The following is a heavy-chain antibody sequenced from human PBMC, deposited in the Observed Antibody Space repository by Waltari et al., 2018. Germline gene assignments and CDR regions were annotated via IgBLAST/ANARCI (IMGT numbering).Heavy chain of an antibody. CDR3: ATRSTSCYWACWFDP. D-gene: IGHD2-2*01. Sequence: EVQLVESGGGLVQPGRSLRLSCAASGFTFDDYAMHWVRQAPGKGLEWVSGISWNSGSIGYADSVKGRFTISRDNAKNSLYLQMNSLRAEDMALYYCATRSTSCYWACWFDPWGQGTLVTVSS. CDR2: ISWNSGSI. J-gene: IGHJ5*02. V-gene: IGHV3-9*03. CDR1: GFTFDDYA.